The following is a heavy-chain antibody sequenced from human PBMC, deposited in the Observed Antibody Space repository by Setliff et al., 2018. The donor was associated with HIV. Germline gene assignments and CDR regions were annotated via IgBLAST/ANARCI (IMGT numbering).Heavy chain of an antibody. D-gene: IGHD3-10*01. CDR1: GYSISSGYY. CDR3: VSQPESRWQIEY. J-gene: IGHJ4*02. CDR2: VSHSGNT. Sequence: SETLSLTCDVSGYSISSGYYWGWIRQSPGKGLEWIGSVSHSGNTDYNISLKSRVTISIDNSNNHFSLKLRSVTAADTAVYYCVSQPESRWQIEYWGQGTLVTVSS. V-gene: IGHV4-38-2*01.